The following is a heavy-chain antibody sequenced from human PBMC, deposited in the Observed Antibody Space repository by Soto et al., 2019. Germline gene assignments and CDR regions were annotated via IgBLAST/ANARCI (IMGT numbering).Heavy chain of an antibody. J-gene: IGHJ6*02. CDR1: GGTFSSYT. V-gene: IGHV1-69*02. D-gene: IGHD1-1*01. CDR2: IVPILGIP. CDR3: ARIRGSYGMDV. Sequence: QVQLVQSGAEVKKPGASVKVSCKASGGTFSSYTISWVRQAPGQGLEWMGRIVPILGIPNYAQKLQGRVTITADKSTSTAYMKLSSLRSEDTAVYYCARIRGSYGMDVWGQGTTVTVSS.